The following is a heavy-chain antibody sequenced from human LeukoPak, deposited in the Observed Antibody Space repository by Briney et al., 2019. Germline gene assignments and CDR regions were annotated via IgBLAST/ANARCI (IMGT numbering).Heavy chain of an antibody. CDR3: ARLARLYCSSTSCYTSVYYYYGMDV. J-gene: IGHJ6*02. D-gene: IGHD2-2*02. CDR2: IYYSGST. Sequence: SETLSLTCTVSGGSISSYYWSWLRQPPGKGLEWIGYIYYSGSTNYNPSLKSRVTISVDTSKNQFSLKLSSVTAADTAVYYCARLARLYCSSTSCYTSVYYYYGMDVWGQGTTVTVSS. CDR1: GGSISSYY. V-gene: IGHV4-59*12.